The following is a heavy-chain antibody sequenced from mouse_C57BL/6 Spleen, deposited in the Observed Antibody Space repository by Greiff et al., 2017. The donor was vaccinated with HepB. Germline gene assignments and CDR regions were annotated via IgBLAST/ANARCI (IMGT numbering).Heavy chain of an antibody. J-gene: IGHJ2*01. CDR1: GYTFTSYW. CDR2: INPSSGYT. Sequence: QVHVKQSGAELAKPGASVKLSCKASGYTFTSYWMHWVKQRPGQGLEWIGYINPSSGYTKYNQKFKDKATLTADKSSSTAYMQLSSLTYEDSAVYYCARSGYGYDGRFDYWGQGTTLTVSS. CDR3: ARSGYGYDGRFDY. V-gene: IGHV1-7*01. D-gene: IGHD2-2*01.